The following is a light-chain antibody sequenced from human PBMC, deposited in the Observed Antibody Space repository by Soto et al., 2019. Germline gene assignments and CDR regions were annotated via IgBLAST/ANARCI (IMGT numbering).Light chain of an antibody. CDR3: QQYGSSPPIT. V-gene: IGKV3-20*01. CDR1: QSVRSN. J-gene: IGKJ5*01. Sequence: EIVMTQSPATLSVSPGERATLSCRASQSVRSNLAWYHQRPGQAPRLLIYAASARATGIPDRFSGSGSGTDFTLTISRLEPEDFAVYYCQQYGSSPPITFGQGTRLEIK. CDR2: AAS.